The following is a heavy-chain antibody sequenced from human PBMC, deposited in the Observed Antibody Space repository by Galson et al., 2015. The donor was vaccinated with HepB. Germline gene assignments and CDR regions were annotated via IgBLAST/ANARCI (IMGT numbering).Heavy chain of an antibody. CDR2: ISSNGGST. V-gene: IGHV3-64D*06. J-gene: IGHJ4*02. Sequence: SLTLSCAATGFSFSSYATHWVRQAPGKGLECVSAISSNGGSTYHADSVKGRFTISRDNSKNTLYLQMISLRAEDTAVYYCVGLVAVATLWGQGTLVTVSA. CDR1: GFSFSSYA. D-gene: IGHD2-21*01. CDR3: VGLVAVATL.